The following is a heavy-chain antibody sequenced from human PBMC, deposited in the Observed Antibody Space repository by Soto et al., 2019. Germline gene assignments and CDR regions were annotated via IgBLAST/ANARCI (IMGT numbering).Heavy chain of an antibody. J-gene: IGHJ4*02. Sequence: QAPGQGLEWMGWISAYNGNTNYAQKLQGRVTMTTDTSTSTAYMELRSLRSDDTAVYYCARVGVYRDFDYWGQGTLVTVSS. CDR3: ARVGVYRDFDY. V-gene: IGHV1-18*01. CDR2: ISAYNGNT. D-gene: IGHD3-10*01.